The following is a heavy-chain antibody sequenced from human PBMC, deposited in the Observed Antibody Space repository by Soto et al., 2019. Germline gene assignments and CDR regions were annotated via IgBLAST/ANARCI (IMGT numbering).Heavy chain of an antibody. CDR1: GGSISSYY. Sequence: SETLSLTCTVSGGSISSYYWSWIRQPPGKGLEWIGYIYYSGSTNYNPSLKSRVTISVDTSKNQFSLKLSSVTAADTAVYYCARARLWGGYVEYWGQGTLVTVSS. J-gene: IGHJ4*02. CDR3: ARARLWGGYVEY. CDR2: IYYSGST. V-gene: IGHV4-59*01. D-gene: IGHD3-3*01.